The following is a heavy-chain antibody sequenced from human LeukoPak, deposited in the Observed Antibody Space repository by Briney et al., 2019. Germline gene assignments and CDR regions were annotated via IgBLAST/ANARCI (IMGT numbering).Heavy chain of an antibody. CDR3: AREREMATIRVDAFDI. D-gene: IGHD5-24*01. CDR1: GYTFTSYY. CDR2: INPSGGST. Sequence: ASVKVSCKPSGYTFTSYYMHWVRQAPGQGLEWMGIINPSGGSTRYAQKFQGRVTMTRDTSTSTVYMELSSLRSEDTAVYYWAREREMATIRVDAFDIWGQGTMVTVSS. V-gene: IGHV1-46*01. J-gene: IGHJ3*02.